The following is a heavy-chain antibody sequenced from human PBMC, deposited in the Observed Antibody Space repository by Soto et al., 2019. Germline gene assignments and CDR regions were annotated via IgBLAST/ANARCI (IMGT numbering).Heavy chain of an antibody. D-gene: IGHD2-8*02. CDR2: TYYRSQRYT. V-gene: IGHV6-1*01. Sequence: SQTLSLTCALSVDSVSRNSAAWNWSSQSPSRGLEWLVRTYYRSQRYTDYAASVKTRITINLDTSKNQFSLQLISVTPEETAVYYCARGGTGAVDYWGQGTLVTVSS. CDR3: ARGGTGAVDY. J-gene: IGHJ4*01. CDR1: VDSVSRNSAA.